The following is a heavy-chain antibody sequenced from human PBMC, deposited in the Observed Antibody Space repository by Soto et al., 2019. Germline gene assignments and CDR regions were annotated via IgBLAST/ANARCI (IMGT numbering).Heavy chain of an antibody. Sequence: GGSLRLSCAASGFTVSSNYMSWVRQAPGKGLEWVSVIYSGGSTYYADSVKGRFTISRDNSKNTLYLQMNSLRAEDTAVYYCARDRVYSGSYHGGVYKWGQGSLVTV. V-gene: IGHV3-53*01. CDR2: IYSGGST. J-gene: IGHJ4*02. D-gene: IGHD1-26*01. CDR3: ARDRVYSGSYHGGVYK. CDR1: GFTVSSNY.